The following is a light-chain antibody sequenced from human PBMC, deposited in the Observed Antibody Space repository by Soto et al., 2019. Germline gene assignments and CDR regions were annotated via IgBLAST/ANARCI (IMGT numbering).Light chain of an antibody. Sequence: QSVLTQPPSASGTPGQRVTISCSGSSSNIGSENVNWYQQVPGTAPKLLIYANNQRPSGVPDRFSVSKSGTSASLAIGGLLSEDEADYYCAAWDDSLKGWVFGGGTKLTVL. CDR3: AAWDDSLKGWV. CDR1: SSNIGSEN. V-gene: IGLV1-44*01. J-gene: IGLJ3*02. CDR2: ANN.